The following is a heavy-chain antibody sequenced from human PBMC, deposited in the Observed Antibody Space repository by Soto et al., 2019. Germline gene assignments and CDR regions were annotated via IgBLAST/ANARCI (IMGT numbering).Heavy chain of an antibody. J-gene: IGHJ3*02. CDR3: AGYYYDSSGADYETDAFDI. CDR1: GGSFSGYY. V-gene: IGHV4-34*01. Sequence: PSETLSLTCAVYGGSFSGYYWSWIRQPPGKGLEWIGEINHSGGTNYNPSLQSRVTISVDTSKNQFSLKLSSVTAADTAVYYCAGYYYDSSGADYETDAFDIWGQGTMVTVSS. CDR2: INHSGGT. D-gene: IGHD3-22*01.